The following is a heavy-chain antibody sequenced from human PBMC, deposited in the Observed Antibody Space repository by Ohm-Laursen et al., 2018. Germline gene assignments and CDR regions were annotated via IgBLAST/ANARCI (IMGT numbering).Heavy chain of an antibody. CDR2: IKQDGSEK. D-gene: IGHD2-21*02. J-gene: IGHJ4*02. CDR3: ARPYCGGNCSDPIDS. V-gene: IGHV3-7*01. Sequence: SLRLSCAASGFTFSSYWMSWVRQAPGKGLEWVANIKQDGSEKYYVDSVKGRFTISRDNAKKSLFLQMNSLRVEDTAVYYCARPYCGGNCSDPIDSWGQGTLVTVSS. CDR1: GFTFSSYW.